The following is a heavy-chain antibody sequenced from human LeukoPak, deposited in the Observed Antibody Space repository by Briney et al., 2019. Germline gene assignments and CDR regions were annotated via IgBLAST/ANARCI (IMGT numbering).Heavy chain of an antibody. CDR3: ARGGELDYYYYYGMDV. D-gene: IGHD3-3*02. Sequence: GGSLRLSCAASGFTFSSYGMHWVRQAPGKGPEWVAVISYDGSNKYYADSVKGRFTISRDNSKNTLYLQMNSLRAEDTAVYYCARGGELDYYYYYGMDVWGQGTTVTVSS. V-gene: IGHV3-30*03. CDR2: ISYDGSNK. CDR1: GFTFSSYG. J-gene: IGHJ6*02.